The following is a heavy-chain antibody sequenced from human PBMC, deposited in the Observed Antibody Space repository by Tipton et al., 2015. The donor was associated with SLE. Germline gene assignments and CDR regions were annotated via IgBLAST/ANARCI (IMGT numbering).Heavy chain of an antibody. CDR3: ARHPTYFDY. Sequence: TLSLTCSVSGASISSYYWSWIRQPPGKGLEWIGYIYYSGSSNYNPSLKSRVTISPDTSKNQFSLRLSSVTAADTAVYYCARHPTYFDYWGQGTLVTVSS. V-gene: IGHV4-59*08. CDR1: GASISSYY. J-gene: IGHJ4*02. CDR2: IYYSGSS.